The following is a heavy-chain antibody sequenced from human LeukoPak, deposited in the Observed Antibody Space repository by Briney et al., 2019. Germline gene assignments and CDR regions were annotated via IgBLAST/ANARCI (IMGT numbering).Heavy chain of an antibody. CDR3: ARADYYGSILDY. D-gene: IGHD3-10*01. CDR2: IEQDGSAK. V-gene: IGHV3-7*04. J-gene: IGHJ4*02. CDR1: GFTFSNYW. Sequence: GGSLRLSCAASGFTFSNYWMSWVRQAPGKGLEWVANIEQDGSAKYYVVSVDGRFTVSRDNAENSLYLQMDFLRAEDTAVYYCARADYYGSILDYWGQGSLVAVSS.